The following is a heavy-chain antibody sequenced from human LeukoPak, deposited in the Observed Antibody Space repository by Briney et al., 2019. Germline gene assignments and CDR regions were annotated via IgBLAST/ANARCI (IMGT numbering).Heavy chain of an antibody. CDR2: INPTGGST. V-gene: IGHV1-46*01. CDR3: ARGNRPLRPWFDP. CDR1: GYTFTSYY. J-gene: IGHJ5*02. D-gene: IGHD1-14*01. Sequence: EASVKVSCKASGYTFTSYYMHWVRQAPGQGLEWMGLINPTGGSTGYAQKFQGRVTITRDTSASTAYMELSSLRSEDMAVYYCARGNRPLRPWFDPWGQGTLVTVSS.